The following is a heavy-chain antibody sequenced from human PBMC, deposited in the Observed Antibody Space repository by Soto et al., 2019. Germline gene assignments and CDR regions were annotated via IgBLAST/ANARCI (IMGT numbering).Heavy chain of an antibody. CDR2: ISSSSSYI. J-gene: IGHJ4*02. Sequence: ASLRLSCAASGFTFSSYSMNWVRQAPGKGLEWVSSISSSSSYIYYADSVKGRFTISRDNAKNSLYLQMNSLRAEDTAVYYCASLLMMYADEPFFDYWGQGTLDTVSS. D-gene: IGHD2-8*01. CDR1: GFTFSSYS. CDR3: ASLLMMYADEPFFDY. V-gene: IGHV3-21*01.